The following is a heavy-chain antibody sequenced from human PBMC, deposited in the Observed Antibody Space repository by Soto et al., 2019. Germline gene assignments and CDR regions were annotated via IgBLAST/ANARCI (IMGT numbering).Heavy chain of an antibody. J-gene: IGHJ1*01. CDR1: GYTFTSYD. CDR3: LQAVAGKYEYFQH. D-gene: IGHD6-19*01. CDR2: MNPNSGNT. Sequence: QVQLVQSGAEVKKPGSSVKVSCKASGYTFTSYDINWVRQATGQGLEWMGWMNPNSGNTGYAQKFQGRVTMTRNTSISTAYMELSSLISEDTAVYYCLQAVAGKYEYFQHWGQGTLVTVSS. V-gene: IGHV1-8*01.